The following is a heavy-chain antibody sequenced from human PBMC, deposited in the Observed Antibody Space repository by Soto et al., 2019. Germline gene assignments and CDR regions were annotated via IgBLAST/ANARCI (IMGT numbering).Heavy chain of an antibody. CDR2: INAGNGNT. V-gene: IGHV1-3*01. Sequence: GALVKVSCKASGYTFTSYAMHWVRQAPGQRLEWMGWINAGNGNTKYSQKFQGRVTITRDTSASTAYMELSSLRSEDTAVYYCARGPGGPDGPGDYWGQGTLVTSPQ. D-gene: IGHD2-15*01. J-gene: IGHJ4*02. CDR1: GYTFTSYA. CDR3: ARGPGGPDGPGDY.